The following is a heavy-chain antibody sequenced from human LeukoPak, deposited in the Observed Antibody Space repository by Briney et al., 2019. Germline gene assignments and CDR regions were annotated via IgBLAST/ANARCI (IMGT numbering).Heavy chain of an antibody. CDR3: XXXXXXXXXVFXF. CDR2: ISSSSSYI. V-gene: IGHV3-21*01. CDR1: XHX. J-gene: IGHJ3*01. Sequence: XHXXNWVRQAPGXGLXXXSSISSSSSYIXYAESVKGRVTVSRXXXKKSLFLQMNSLRDEDTAVYYXXXXXXXXXXVFXFWGQGTTVTVSS.